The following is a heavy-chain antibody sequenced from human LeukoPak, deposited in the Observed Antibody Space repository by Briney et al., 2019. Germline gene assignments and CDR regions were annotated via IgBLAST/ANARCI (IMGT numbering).Heavy chain of an antibody. CDR1: GGPFSAYY. CDR2: VNHRGDT. CDR3: ARSPTISETGYFDY. Sequence: SETLSLTCAVYGGPFSAYYWSWIRQSPGKGLQWIAEVNHRGDTNYNPSLKGRVTISVDTSKNQFSLKVTSLTAADTAVYYCARSPTISETGYFDYWGQGTLVTVFS. V-gene: IGHV4-34*01. D-gene: IGHD1-1*01. J-gene: IGHJ4*03.